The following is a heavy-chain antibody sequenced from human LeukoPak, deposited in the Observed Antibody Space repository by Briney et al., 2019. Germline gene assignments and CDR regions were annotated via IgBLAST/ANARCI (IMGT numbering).Heavy chain of an antibody. V-gene: IGHV3-23*01. D-gene: IGHD5-18*01. CDR2: LSGSGGST. J-gene: IGHJ4*02. CDR1: RFTFSSYA. Sequence: GGSLRLSCAASRFTFSSYAMSWVRQAPGKGLEGGSSLSGSGGSTLYADSVKGRFTISRDNSENTLFLHMNSLRAEDTAVYYCAKQSGYSYASGYYFEHWGQETLVTVSS. CDR3: AKQSGYSYASGYYFEH.